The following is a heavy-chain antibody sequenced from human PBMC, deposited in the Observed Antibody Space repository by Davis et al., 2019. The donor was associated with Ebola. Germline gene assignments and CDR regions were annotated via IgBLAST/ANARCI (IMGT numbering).Heavy chain of an antibody. Sequence: SETLSLTCTVSGGSISSGDYYWSWIRQHPGKGLEWIGSIYSSGTTDYNPSLESRIIISLDTSKNQFALKLTSVTAADTAVYHCATSTTTGWPLGHYHMDLWGKGTTVTVSS. D-gene: IGHD6-19*01. CDR1: GGSISSGDYY. CDR3: ATSTTTGWPLGHYHMDL. CDR2: IYSSGTT. V-gene: IGHV4-31*03. J-gene: IGHJ6*03.